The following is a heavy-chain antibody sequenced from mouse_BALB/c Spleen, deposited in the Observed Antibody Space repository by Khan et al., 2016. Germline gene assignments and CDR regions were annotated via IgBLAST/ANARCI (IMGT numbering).Heavy chain of an antibody. D-gene: IGHD3-2*01. CDR2: INPSSGYT. J-gene: IGHJ2*01. V-gene: IGHV1-4*01. CDR1: GYTFTSYT. Sequence: QVQLKESGAELARPGASVKMSCKASGYTFTSYTMHWVKQRPGQGLEWIGYINPSSGYTNYNQKFKDKATLTADKSSSTAYMQLSSLTSEDSAVYYCASRQLGLSDYWGQGTTLTVSS. CDR3: ASRQLGLSDY.